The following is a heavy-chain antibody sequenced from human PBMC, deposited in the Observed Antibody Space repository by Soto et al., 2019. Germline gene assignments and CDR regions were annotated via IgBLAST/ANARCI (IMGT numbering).Heavy chain of an antibody. D-gene: IGHD2-15*01. CDR1: GGTFSSYT. Sequence: VKVSCKASGGTFSSYTISWVRQAPGQGLEWMGRIIPILGIANYAQKFQGRVTITADKSTSTAYMELSSLRSEDTAVYYCARTTYCSGGSCYSGYYYYMDVWGKGTAVTVSS. CDR2: IIPILGIA. V-gene: IGHV1-69*02. CDR3: ARTTYCSGGSCYSGYYYYMDV. J-gene: IGHJ6*03.